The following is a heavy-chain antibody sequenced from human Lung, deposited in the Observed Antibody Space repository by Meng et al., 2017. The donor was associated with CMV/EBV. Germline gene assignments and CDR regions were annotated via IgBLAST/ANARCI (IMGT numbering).Heavy chain of an antibody. CDR2: ITSSSSYI. D-gene: IGHD2-2*01. CDR3: AIYCSTTTCPPGHDAFDI. J-gene: IGHJ3*02. V-gene: IGHV3-21*01. CDR1: GFTFSTYS. Sequence: GGSLRLXXAASGFTFSTYSMNWVRQAPGKGLEWVSFITSSSSYIYYADSVRGRFTISRDNAKNSLYLQMNSLRAEDTAVYYCAIYCSTTTCPPGHDAFDIWGQGXMVTVSS.